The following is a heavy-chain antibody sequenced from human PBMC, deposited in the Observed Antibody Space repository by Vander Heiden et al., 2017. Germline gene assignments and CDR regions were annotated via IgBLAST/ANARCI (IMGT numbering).Heavy chain of an antibody. CDR3: ARERVASGTGWFDS. D-gene: IGHD6-13*01. CDR2: ISSTSSFI. CDR1: GFSFDTYS. J-gene: IGHJ5*01. Sequence: EVQLVESGGGLVKPGGSVRHSCADSGFSFDTYSMNWVRQAPGKGLEWVSYISSTSSFIHYADSVKGRFTISRDNAKNSLYLQMNSLRAEDTAVYYCARERVASGTGWFDSWGQGTLVTVSS. V-gene: IGHV3-21*01.